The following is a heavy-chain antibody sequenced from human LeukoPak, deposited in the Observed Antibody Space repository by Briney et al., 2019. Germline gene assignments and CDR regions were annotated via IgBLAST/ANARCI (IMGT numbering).Heavy chain of an antibody. V-gene: IGHV3-21*01. D-gene: IGHD4-11*01. Sequence: GGSLRLYCAASGFTFSSYSMNWVRQAPGKGLEWVSSISSSSTYIYYADSVKGRFTISRDNAKNSLYLQMNSLRAEDTAVYYCARDGSTVTNYYFDYWGQGTLVTVSS. CDR1: GFTFSSYS. J-gene: IGHJ4*02. CDR2: ISSSSTYI. CDR3: ARDGSTVTNYYFDY.